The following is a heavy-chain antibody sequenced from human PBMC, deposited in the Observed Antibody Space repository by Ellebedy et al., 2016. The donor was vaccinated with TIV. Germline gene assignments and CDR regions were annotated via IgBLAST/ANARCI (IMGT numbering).Heavy chain of an antibody. CDR2: ISAYNNNT. CDR1: GYTFTNYG. Sequence: AASVKVSCKASGYTFTNYGISWVRQAPGQGLEWMGWISAYNNNTNYAQKLQDRVTLTTDTSTSTAYMELRSLRSDDTAVYYCGRVGKYCSSFSCYEDSWGQGTLVTVSS. J-gene: IGHJ4*02. CDR3: GRVGKYCSSFSCYEDS. V-gene: IGHV1-18*04. D-gene: IGHD2-2*01.